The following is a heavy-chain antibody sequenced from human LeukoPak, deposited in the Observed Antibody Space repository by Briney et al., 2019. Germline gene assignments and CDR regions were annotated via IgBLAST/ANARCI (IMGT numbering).Heavy chain of an antibody. V-gene: IGHV4-59*12. D-gene: IGHD3-22*01. CDR2: IYYSGST. CDR3: ARDRFYYYDSSGYSRGAFDI. Sequence: SETLSLTCTVSGGSISSYYWSWIRQPPGKGLEWIGYIYYSGSTNYNPSLKSRVTISVDTSKNQFSLKLSSVTAADTAVYYCARDRFYYYDSSGYSRGAFDIWGQGTMVTVSS. CDR1: GGSISSYY. J-gene: IGHJ3*02.